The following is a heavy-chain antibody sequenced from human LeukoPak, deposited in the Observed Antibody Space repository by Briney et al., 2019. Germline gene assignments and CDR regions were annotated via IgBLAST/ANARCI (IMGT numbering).Heavy chain of an antibody. J-gene: IGHJ5*02. CDR2: ISGSGGST. D-gene: IGHD4-11*01. V-gene: IGHV3-23*01. CDR3: APLPMTTVTTSGEFDWFDP. Sequence: GGSLRLSCAASGFTFSSYAMHWVRQAPGEGLEWVSAISGSGGSTYYADSVKGRFTISRDNSKNTLYLQMNSLRAEDTAVYYCAPLPMTTVTTSGEFDWFDPWGQGTLVAVSS. CDR1: GFTFSSYA.